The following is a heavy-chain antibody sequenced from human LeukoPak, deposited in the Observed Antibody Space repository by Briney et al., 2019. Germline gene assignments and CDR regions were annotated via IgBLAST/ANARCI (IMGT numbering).Heavy chain of an antibody. D-gene: IGHD6-19*01. Sequence: GASVKVSCKASGYTFTSYDINWVRQATGQGLEWMGWMNPNSGNTNYAQKLQGRVTMATDTSTSTAYMELRSLRSDDTAMYYCARDGGQWPDYWGQGTLVTVSS. CDR1: GYTFTSYD. V-gene: IGHV1-18*01. CDR3: ARDGGQWPDY. CDR2: MNPNSGNT. J-gene: IGHJ4*02.